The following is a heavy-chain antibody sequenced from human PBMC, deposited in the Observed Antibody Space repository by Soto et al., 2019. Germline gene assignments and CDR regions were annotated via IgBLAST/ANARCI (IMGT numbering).Heavy chain of an antibody. CDR3: ANMVRGVITSYYMDV. Sequence: SLRLSCAASGFTFSSYAMHWVRQAPGKGLEWVANIKQDGSEKYYVDSVKGRFTISRDNAKNSLYLQMNSLRAEDTAVYYCANMVRGVITSYYMDVWGKGTTVTVSS. CDR2: IKQDGSEK. CDR1: GFTFSSYA. D-gene: IGHD3-10*01. V-gene: IGHV3-7*01. J-gene: IGHJ6*03.